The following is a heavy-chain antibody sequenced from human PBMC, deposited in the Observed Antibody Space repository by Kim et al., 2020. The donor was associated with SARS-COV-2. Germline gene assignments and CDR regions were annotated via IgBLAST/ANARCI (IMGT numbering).Heavy chain of an antibody. V-gene: IGHV4-31*03. CDR1: GGSISSGGYY. CDR3: AREGGSPPPGAFDI. J-gene: IGHJ3*02. Sequence: SETLSLTCTVSGGSISSGGYYWSWIRQHPGKGLEWIGYIYYSGSTYYNPSLKSRVTISVDTSKNQFSLKLSSVTAADTAVYYCAREGGSPPPGAFDIWGQGTMVTVSS. D-gene: IGHD3-16*01. CDR2: IYYSGST.